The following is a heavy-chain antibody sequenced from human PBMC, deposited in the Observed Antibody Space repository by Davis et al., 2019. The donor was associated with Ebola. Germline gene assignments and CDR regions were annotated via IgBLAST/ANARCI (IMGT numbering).Heavy chain of an antibody. CDR2: MNPKSGNT. Sequence: ASVKVSCKASGYTFTNYDINWVRQATGQGLEWMGWMNPKSGNTGYAQKFQGRVTMTRNTSISTAYMEVSSLRSEDTAVYYCARRLGVSKDTRHDHWGQGTLVTVSS. CDR3: ARRLGVSKDTRHDH. CDR1: GYTFTNYD. J-gene: IGHJ4*02. V-gene: IGHV1-8*01. D-gene: IGHD2-15*01.